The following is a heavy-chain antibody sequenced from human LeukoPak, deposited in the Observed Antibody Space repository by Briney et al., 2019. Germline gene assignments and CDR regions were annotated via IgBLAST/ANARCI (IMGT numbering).Heavy chain of an antibody. J-gene: IGHJ4*02. D-gene: IGHD1-26*01. CDR2: IKQDGSEK. V-gene: IGHV3-7*01. CDR1: GFTFSSYW. Sequence: GGSLRLSCAASGFTFSSYWMSWVRQAPGKGLEWVANIKQDGSEKYYVDSVKGRFTISRDNAKNSLYLQMNSLRAEDTAVYYCARDPGGSYHLYYFDYWGQGTLVTVSS. CDR3: ARDPGGSYHLYYFDY.